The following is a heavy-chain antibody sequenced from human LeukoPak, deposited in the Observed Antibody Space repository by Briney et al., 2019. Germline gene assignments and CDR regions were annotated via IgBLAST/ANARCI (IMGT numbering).Heavy chain of an antibody. V-gene: IGHV1-18*01. D-gene: IGHD3-22*01. CDR3: ARLDYYDSSGGYYYYMDV. CDR1: GYTFTSYG. J-gene: IGHJ6*03. CDR2: ISAYNGDT. Sequence: GASVKVSCKASGYTFTSYGINWVRQAPGQGLEWMGWISAYNGDTNYAQKLQGRVTMTTDTSTSTAYMELRSLRSDDTAVYYCARLDYYDSSGGYYYYMDVWGKGTTVTVSS.